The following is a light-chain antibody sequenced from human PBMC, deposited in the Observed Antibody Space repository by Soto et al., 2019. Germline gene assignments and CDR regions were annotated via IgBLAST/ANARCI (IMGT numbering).Light chain of an antibody. CDR3: AAWDDSLSAYV. CDR2: SDY. Sequence: QSVLTQPPSVSGTPGQRVTISCSGGGFNIGSNYVYWYQQLPGMAPKLLVYSDYQRPSGVPDRFSASKSGTSASLAISGLRSEDEADYFCAAWDDSLSAYVFGTGTKVTVL. CDR1: GFNIGSNY. V-gene: IGLV1-47*02. J-gene: IGLJ1*01.